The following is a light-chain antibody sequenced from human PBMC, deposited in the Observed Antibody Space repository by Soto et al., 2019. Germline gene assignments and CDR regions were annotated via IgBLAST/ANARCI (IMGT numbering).Light chain of an antibody. CDR3: QQHINRLS. CDR2: DAS. CDR1: QSVSNY. J-gene: IGKJ4*01. Sequence: EIVLTQSPATLSLSPGERATLSCRASQSVSNYLAWYQQKPGQAPRLLIHDASTRATVIPARFSGSGSGTDFTLTITTLEPEDFAVYYCQQHINRLSFGGGTKVEIK. V-gene: IGKV3-11*01.